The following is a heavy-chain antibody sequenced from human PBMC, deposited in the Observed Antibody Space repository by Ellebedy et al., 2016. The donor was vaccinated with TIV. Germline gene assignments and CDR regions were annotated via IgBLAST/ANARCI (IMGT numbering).Heavy chain of an antibody. V-gene: IGHV3-33*06. Sequence: GESLKISCAASGFTFSSYGMHWVRQAPDTGLEWVAVIWFDGSHKYCVDSVKGRFTISRDNSKNTLYLQRSSMRVDDTAIYYCAKDRSPTMIALDFWGQGTLVTVSS. CDR1: GFTFSSYG. CDR3: AKDRSPTMIALDF. D-gene: IGHD3-22*01. CDR2: IWFDGSHK. J-gene: IGHJ4*02.